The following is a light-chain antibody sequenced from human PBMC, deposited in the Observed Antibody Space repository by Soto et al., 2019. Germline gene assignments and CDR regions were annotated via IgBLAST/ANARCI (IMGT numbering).Light chain of an antibody. V-gene: IGLV2-8*01. CDR1: SSDVGGYKY. CDR3: SSYAGSNNFV. J-gene: IGLJ1*01. CDR2: EVS. Sequence: QSALTQPPSASGSPGQSVTISCTGTSSDVGGYKYVSWYQQHPGKAPKLMIYEVSKRPSGVPDRFSGSKSDNTASLTVSGLQADDEADYYCSSYAGSNNFVFGTGTKLTVL.